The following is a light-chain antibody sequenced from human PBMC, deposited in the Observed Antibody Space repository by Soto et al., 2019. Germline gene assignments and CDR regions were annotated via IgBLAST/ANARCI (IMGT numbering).Light chain of an antibody. V-gene: IGLV2-8*01. Sequence: QSVLTQPPSASGSPGESVTMSCTGTSRDVGAYVYVSWFQQHSGKAPKLIIFEVNKRPSGVPDRFSGSRSGDTASLTVSGLQIDDEADYYCSSYAGNNRMVFGGGTKL. J-gene: IGLJ2*01. CDR2: EVN. CDR3: SSYAGNNRMV. CDR1: SRDVGAYVY.